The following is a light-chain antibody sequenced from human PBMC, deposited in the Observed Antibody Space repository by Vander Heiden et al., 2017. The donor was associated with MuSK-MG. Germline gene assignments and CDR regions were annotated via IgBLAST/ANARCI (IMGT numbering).Light chain of an antibody. J-gene: IGLJ3*02. CDR1: SLINYY. CDR2: GKN. V-gene: IGLV3-19*01. Sequence: SSELTQDPAVSVALGQTVRITCQGDSLINYYASWYQQKPGQAPILGIYGKNNRPSGIPDRFSGSRLGNTVSLTITGAQAEDEADYYCNSRDSSGNRWVFGGGTRLTVL. CDR3: NSRDSSGNRWV.